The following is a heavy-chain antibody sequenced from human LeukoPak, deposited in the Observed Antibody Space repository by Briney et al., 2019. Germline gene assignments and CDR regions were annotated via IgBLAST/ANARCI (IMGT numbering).Heavy chain of an antibody. CDR2: IKQDGSEK. V-gene: IGHV3-7*01. CDR3: ARKSGVFTGYRYYFAS. CDR1: GFTFSSYW. J-gene: IGHJ4*02. D-gene: IGHD3-9*01. Sequence: GGSLRLSCAASGFTFSSYWMSWVRQAPGKGLEWVANIKQDGSEKYYVDSVKGRFTISRDNAENSLYLHMNSLRAEDTAVYYCARKSGVFTGYRYYFASWGQGTLVTVSS.